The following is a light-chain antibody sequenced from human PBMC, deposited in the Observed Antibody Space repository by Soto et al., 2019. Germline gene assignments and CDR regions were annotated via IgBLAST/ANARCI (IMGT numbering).Light chain of an antibody. CDR1: SGHNTYI. CDR2: LDRSGSY. J-gene: IGLJ3*02. Sequence: QTVVTQSSSASASQGSSVKLTCILSSGHNTYIIAWHQQQPGKAPRFLMTLDRSGSYNRGSGVPDRFSGSSSGADRYLTISNLQFEDEGDYYCETWYSNTHKVFGGGTKVTVL. V-gene: IGLV4-60*02. CDR3: ETWYSNTHKV.